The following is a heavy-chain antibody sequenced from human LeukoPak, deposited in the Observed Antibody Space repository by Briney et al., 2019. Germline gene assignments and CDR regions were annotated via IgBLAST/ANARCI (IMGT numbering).Heavy chain of an antibody. Sequence: PSETLSLTCAVSGGSISSSNWWSWVRQPPGKGLEWIGEIYHSGSTNYNPSLKSRVTISVDKSKNQFSLKLSSVTAADTAVYYCARDSPYSYGWWYGMDVWGQGTTVTVSS. CDR2: IYHSGST. V-gene: IGHV4-4*02. D-gene: IGHD5-18*01. J-gene: IGHJ6*02. CDR1: GGSISSSNW. CDR3: ARDSPYSYGWWYGMDV.